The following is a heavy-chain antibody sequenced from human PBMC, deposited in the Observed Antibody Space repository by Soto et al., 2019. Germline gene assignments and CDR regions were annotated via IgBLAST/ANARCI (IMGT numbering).Heavy chain of an antibody. V-gene: IGHV1-18*01. D-gene: IGHD6-19*01. CDR1: GYRFTSYG. J-gene: IGHJ6*02. CDR3: AREVAVAGTNYYYGMDV. CDR2: ISAYNGNT. Sequence: EASVKVSCKASGYRFTSYGISWVRQAPGQGLEWMGWISAYNGNTNYAQKLQGRVTMTTDTSTSTAYMELRSLRSDDTAVYYCAREVAVAGTNYYYGMDVWGQGTTVTVSS.